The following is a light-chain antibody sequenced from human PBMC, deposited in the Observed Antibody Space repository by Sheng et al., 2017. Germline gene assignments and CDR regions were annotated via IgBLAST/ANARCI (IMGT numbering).Light chain of an antibody. CDR1: QSVRSY. V-gene: IGKV3-15*01. CDR2: GAS. Sequence: EIVLTQSPATLSLSPGERATLSCRASQSVRSYLAWYQQKPGQAPGLLIYGASTRATGIPARFSGSGSGTEFTLTISSLQSEDFAVYYCQQYNNWPLTFGGGTKVEIK. J-gene: IGKJ4*01. CDR3: QQYNNWPLT.